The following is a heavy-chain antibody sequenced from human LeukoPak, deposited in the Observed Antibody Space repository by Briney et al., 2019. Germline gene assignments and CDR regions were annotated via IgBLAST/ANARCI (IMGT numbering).Heavy chain of an antibody. J-gene: IGHJ1*01. V-gene: IGHV3-21*01. Sequence: MSGGSLRLSCAASGFTFSSYSMNWVRQAPGKGLEWVSSISSSSSYIYYADSVKGRFTISRDNAKNSLYLQMNSLRAEDTAVYYCARGIAVAGTRDFQHWGQGTLVTVSS. CDR2: ISSSSSYI. CDR1: GFTFSSYS. D-gene: IGHD6-19*01. CDR3: ARGIAVAGTRDFQH.